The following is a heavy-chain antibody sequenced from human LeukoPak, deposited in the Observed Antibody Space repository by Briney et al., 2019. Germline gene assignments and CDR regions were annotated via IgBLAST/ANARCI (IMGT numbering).Heavy chain of an antibody. V-gene: IGHV4-39*07. CDR2: IYYSGST. Sequence: PSETLSLTCTVSGGSISSSSYYWGWIRQPPGKGLEWIGSIYYSGSTYYNPSLKSRVTISVDTSKNQFSLKLSSVTAADTAVYYCARASDYYDSSGYLDYWGQGTLVTVSS. J-gene: IGHJ4*02. CDR1: GGSISSSSYY. D-gene: IGHD3-22*01. CDR3: ARASDYYDSSGYLDY.